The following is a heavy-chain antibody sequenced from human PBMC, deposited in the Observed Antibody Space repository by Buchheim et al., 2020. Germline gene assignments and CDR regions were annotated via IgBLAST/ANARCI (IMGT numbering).Heavy chain of an antibody. D-gene: IGHD6-19*01. Sequence: QLQLPESGPGLVNPSENLSLTCTVSGGSLNNSPYYWDWIRQPPGKGLEWIGGIYYSGSAYYNPSLKSRVTLTVDTSKNPFSLKLTSVTAADTAMYYCARDAGVAVAFNWFDPWGQGTL. J-gene: IGHJ5*02. CDR1: GGSLNNSPYY. CDR3: ARDAGVAVAFNWFDP. V-gene: IGHV4-39*07. CDR2: IYYSGSA.